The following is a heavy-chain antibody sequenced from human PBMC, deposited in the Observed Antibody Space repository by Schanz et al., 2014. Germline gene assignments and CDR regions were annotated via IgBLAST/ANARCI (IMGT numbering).Heavy chain of an antibody. V-gene: IGHV3-23*01. J-gene: IGHJ4*02. D-gene: IGHD1-1*01. CDR3: ARDRRNADLDY. Sequence: EVHLLDSGGGLVQPGGSLRLSCAASGITFSSYSMNWVRQAPGKGLEWVSTIGTSGGTNYAESVKGRFTISRDNSKNTLYLQMNSLRAEDTALYYCARDRRNADLDYWGQGTLVTVSS. CDR2: IGTSGGT. CDR1: GITFSSYS.